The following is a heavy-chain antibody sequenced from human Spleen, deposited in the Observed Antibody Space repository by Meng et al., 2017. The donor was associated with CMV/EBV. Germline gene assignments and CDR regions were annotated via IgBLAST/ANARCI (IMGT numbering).Heavy chain of an antibody. CDR1: GGTFSSYA. D-gene: IGHD1-26*01. J-gene: IGHJ4*02. CDR3: ARGGVWDSPGYYFDY. V-gene: IGHV1-69*12. Sequence: QVQLVQSGAEVKKPXSSVKVXCKASGGTFSSYAISWVRQVPGQGLEWMGGMLPIFGTANYAQKFQGRVTITADESTSTAYMELSSLRSEDTAVYYCARGGVWDSPGYYFDYWGQGTLVTVSS. CDR2: MLPIFGTA.